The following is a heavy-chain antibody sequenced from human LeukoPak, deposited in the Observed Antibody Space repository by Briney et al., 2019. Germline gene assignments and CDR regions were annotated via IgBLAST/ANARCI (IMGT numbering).Heavy chain of an antibody. CDR2: IYTSGST. D-gene: IGHD2-15*01. Sequence: SETLSLTCTVSGGSISSYYWSWIRQPAGKGLEWIGRIYTSGSTNYNPSLKSRVTMSVDTSKNQFSLKLSSVTAADTAVYYCAGTYCSGGSCYDYYYYYMDVWGKGTTVTVSS. CDR1: GGSISSYY. J-gene: IGHJ6*03. CDR3: AGTYCSGGSCYDYYYYYMDV. V-gene: IGHV4-4*07.